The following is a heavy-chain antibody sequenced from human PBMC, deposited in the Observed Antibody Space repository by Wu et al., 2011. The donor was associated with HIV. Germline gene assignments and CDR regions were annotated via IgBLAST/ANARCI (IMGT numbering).Heavy chain of an antibody. D-gene: IGHD3-22*01. J-gene: IGHJ4*02. V-gene: IGHV1-69*18. CDR2: IIPIFGTA. CDR1: GRALPTSR. CDR3: ARGVYYDSSGYHFDY. Sequence: QVQLVQSGGEVKKPGASVKVSCKPSGRALPTSRVTWVRQAPGQGLEWMGRIIPIFGTANYAQKFQGRVTITADESTSTAYMELSSLRSEDTAVYYCARGVYYDSSGYHFDYWGQGTLVTVSS.